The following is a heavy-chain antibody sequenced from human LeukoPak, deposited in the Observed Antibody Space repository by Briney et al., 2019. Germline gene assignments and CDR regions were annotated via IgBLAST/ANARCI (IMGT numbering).Heavy chain of an antibody. Sequence: GASVKVSCKASGGTFSSYAISWVRQAPGQGLEWMGGIIPIFGTANYAQKFQGRVTITTDESTSTAYMELSSLRSEDTAVYYCAAVGVGDSGWTDYFDYWGQGTLVTVSS. J-gene: IGHJ4*02. CDR1: GGTFSSYA. D-gene: IGHD6-19*01. CDR3: AAVGVGDSGWTDYFDY. V-gene: IGHV1-69*05. CDR2: IIPIFGTA.